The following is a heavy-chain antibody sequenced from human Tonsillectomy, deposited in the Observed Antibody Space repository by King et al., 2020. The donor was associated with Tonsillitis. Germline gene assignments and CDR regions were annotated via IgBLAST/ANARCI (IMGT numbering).Heavy chain of an antibody. CDR2: MNPNSGNT. V-gene: IGHV1-8*01. J-gene: IGHJ5*02. D-gene: IGHD3-16*01. Sequence: VQLVESGAEVKKPGASVKVSCKASGYTFTSYDINWVRQATGQGLEWMGWMNPNSGNTGYAQKFQGRVTMTRNTSISTAYMELSSLRSEDTAVYYCAGDSSLLGEFAPWGQGTLVTVSS. CDR1: GYTFTSYD. CDR3: AGDSSLLGEFAP.